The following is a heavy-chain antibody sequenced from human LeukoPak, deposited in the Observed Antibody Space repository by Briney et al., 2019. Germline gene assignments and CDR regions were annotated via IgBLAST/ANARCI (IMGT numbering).Heavy chain of an antibody. Sequence: SETLSLTCAVYGGSFSGYYWGWIRQPPGKGLEWIGSIYHSGSTYYNPSLKSRVTISVDTSKNQFSLKLSSVTAADTSVYYCARVAGLGYCSGGSCYPPYYYYYYMDVWGKGTTVTVSS. D-gene: IGHD2-15*01. V-gene: IGHV4-38-2*01. CDR3: ARVAGLGYCSGGSCYPPYYYYYYMDV. J-gene: IGHJ6*03. CDR2: IYHSGST. CDR1: GGSFSGYY.